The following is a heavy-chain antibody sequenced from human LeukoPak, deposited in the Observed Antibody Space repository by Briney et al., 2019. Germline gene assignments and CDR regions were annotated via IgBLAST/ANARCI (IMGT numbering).Heavy chain of an antibody. CDR1: GYSFTSYW. D-gene: IGHD6-6*01. Sequence: GESLKISCKGSGYSFTSYWISWVRQMPGKGLEWMGRIDPSDSYTNYSPSFQGHVTISADKSISTAYLQWSSLKASDTAMYYCASRYSSSSEASGYWGQGTLVTVSS. J-gene: IGHJ4*02. CDR2: IDPSDSYT. V-gene: IGHV5-10-1*01. CDR3: ASRYSSSSEASGY.